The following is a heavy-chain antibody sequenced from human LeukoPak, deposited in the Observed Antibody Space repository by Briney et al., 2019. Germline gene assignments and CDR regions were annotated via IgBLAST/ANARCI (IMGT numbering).Heavy chain of an antibody. V-gene: IGHV3-7*01. Sequence: PGGSLRLSCAASGFTFSNYWMIWVRQAPGKGLEWVANINQDGSERYYVDSVKGRFTISRDNAKNSLYLQMNSLRAEDTAVYYCARDAGNSGYGCDLWGQGTLVTVSS. CDR1: GFTFSNYW. D-gene: IGHD5-12*01. J-gene: IGHJ5*02. CDR2: INQDGSER. CDR3: ARDAGNSGYGCDL.